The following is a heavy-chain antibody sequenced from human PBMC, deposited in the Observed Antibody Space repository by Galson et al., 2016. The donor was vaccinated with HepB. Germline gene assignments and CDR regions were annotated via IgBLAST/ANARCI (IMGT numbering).Heavy chain of an antibody. D-gene: IGHD2-2*01. J-gene: IGHJ6*02. CDR1: GFTFSSYA. Sequence: SLRLSCAASGFTFSSYAMSWVRQAPGKGLEWVSSISGSGGSTYYADSVKGRITISRDNSKKTLYLQMNSLGVEDTAVYYCAKGGGSDNSNSCSLDVWGQGTTVTVSS. V-gene: IGHV3-23*01. CDR3: AKGGGSDNSNSCSLDV. CDR2: ISGSGGST.